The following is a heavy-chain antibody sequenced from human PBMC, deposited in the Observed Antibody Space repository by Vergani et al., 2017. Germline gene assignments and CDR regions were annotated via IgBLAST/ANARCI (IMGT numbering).Heavy chain of an antibody. CDR1: GYTFTSYD. CDR3: ATGSSRTREVPAAMSGFDP. CDR2: MNPNSGNT. Sequence: QVQLVQSGAEVKKPGASVKVSCKASGYTFTSYDINWVRQATGQGLEWMGWMNPNSGNTGYAQKFQGRVTMTRNTSISTAYMELSSLRSEDTAVYYCATGSSRTREVPAAMSGFDPWGQGTLVTVSS. D-gene: IGHD2-2*01. J-gene: IGHJ5*02. V-gene: IGHV1-8*01.